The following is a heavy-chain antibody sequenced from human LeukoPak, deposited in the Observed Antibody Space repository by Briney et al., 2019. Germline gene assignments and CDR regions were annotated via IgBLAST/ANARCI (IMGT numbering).Heavy chain of an antibody. D-gene: IGHD3-3*01. CDR1: GFTFDEYA. CDR2: ITGSGTGT. V-gene: IGHV3-43*02. CDR3: AKDMDHYDFWTGGFDP. J-gene: IGHJ5*02. Sequence: GGSLRLSCAASGFTFDEYAMHLVRQVPGKGLQWVSVITGSGTGTDYADSVKGRFTISRDNSRNSLYLQMNSLRIEDTALYYCAKDMDHYDFWTGGFDPWGQGTLVTVSS.